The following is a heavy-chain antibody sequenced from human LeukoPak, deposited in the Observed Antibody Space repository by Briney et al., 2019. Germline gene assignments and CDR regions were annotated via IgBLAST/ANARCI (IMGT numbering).Heavy chain of an antibody. V-gene: IGHV1-18*01. CDR3: ARSGSYYEADTFDI. CDR1: GYTFTIYG. J-gene: IGHJ3*02. D-gene: IGHD1-26*01. CDR2: ISGYNGNT. Sequence: GASVKVSCKASGYTFTIYGISWVRQAPGQGLEWMGWISGYNGNTNYAQKLQGRVTMTTDTSTSTAYMELRSLRSDDTAVYYCARSGSYYEADTFDIWGQGTMVTVSS.